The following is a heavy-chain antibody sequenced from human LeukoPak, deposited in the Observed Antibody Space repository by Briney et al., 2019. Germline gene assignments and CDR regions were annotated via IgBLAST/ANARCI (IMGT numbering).Heavy chain of an antibody. CDR3: ARDTPSPTDIVVVVAATLSPHTGMDV. CDR1: GDSVSSNSAA. CDR2: TYYRSKLYN. Sequence: SQTLSLTCAISGDSVSSNSAAWNWIRQSPSRGLEWLGRTYYRSKLYNDYAVSVKSRITINPDTSKNQFSLQLNSVTPEDTAVYYCARDTPSPTDIVVVVAATLSPHTGMDVWGQGTTVTVSS. J-gene: IGHJ6*02. V-gene: IGHV6-1*01. D-gene: IGHD2-15*01.